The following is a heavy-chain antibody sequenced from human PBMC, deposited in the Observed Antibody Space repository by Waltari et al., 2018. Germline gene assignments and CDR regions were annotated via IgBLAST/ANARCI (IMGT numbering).Heavy chain of an antibody. V-gene: IGHV3-33*01. J-gene: IGHJ4*02. D-gene: IGHD2-15*01. CDR2: IWHDGSNE. CDR1: GFTFSRFG. Sequence: QVQLVESGGGVVQPGRSLILSCAASGFTFSRFGMHWVRQAPGKGLEWVAVIWHDGSNEYYVDSVKGRFTISRDNSKNTLYLQMNSLRAEDSAVYYCASQSTTLFDYWGQGTLVTVSS. CDR3: ASQSTTLFDY.